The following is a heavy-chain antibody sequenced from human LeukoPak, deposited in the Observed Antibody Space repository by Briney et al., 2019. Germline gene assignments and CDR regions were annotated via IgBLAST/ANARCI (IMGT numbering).Heavy chain of an antibody. CDR3: AKDSRNLPFDY. V-gene: IGHV3-30*02. CDR2: IRSDGSNK. D-gene: IGHD1-14*01. Sequence: GGSLRLSCAASGFTFSGSGMHWVRQAPGKGLEWVAFIRSDGSNKYYADSVKGRFTISRDNSKNTLYLQMNSLRAEDTAVYYCAKDSRNLPFDYWGQGTLVTVSS. J-gene: IGHJ4*02. CDR1: GFTFSGSG.